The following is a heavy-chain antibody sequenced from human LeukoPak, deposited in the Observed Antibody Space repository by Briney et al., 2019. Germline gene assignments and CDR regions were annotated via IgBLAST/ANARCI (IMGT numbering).Heavy chain of an antibody. J-gene: IGHJ4*02. CDR3: ARAVVWYFDY. CDR1: GGSISSGGYY. D-gene: IGHD6-19*01. Sequence: SETLSLTCTVSGGSISSGGYYWSWIRQHPGKGLEWIGYIYYSGSTYYNPSLQSRVTISVDTSKNQFPLKLSSVTAADTAVYYCARAVVWYFDYWGQGTLVTVSS. CDR2: IYYSGST. V-gene: IGHV4-31*03.